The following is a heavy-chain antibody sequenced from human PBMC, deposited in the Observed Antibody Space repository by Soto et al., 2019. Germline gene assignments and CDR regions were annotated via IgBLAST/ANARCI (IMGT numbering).Heavy chain of an antibody. J-gene: IGHJ5*02. V-gene: IGHV5-51*01. D-gene: IGHD1-26*01. CDR1: GYSFTSYW. CDR2: IYPGDSDT. Sequence: PGESLKISCKSSGYSFTSYWIGWVRQMPGKGLEWMGIIYPGDSDTRYSPSFQGQVTISAGKSISTAYLQWSSLKASDTAMYYCARGGPLGARREDWFDPWGQGTLVTVSS. CDR3: ARGGPLGARREDWFDP.